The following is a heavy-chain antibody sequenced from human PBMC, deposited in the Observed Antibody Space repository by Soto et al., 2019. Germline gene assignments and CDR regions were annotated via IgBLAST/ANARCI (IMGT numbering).Heavy chain of an antibody. J-gene: IGHJ4*02. CDR3: ARDDIVVVVAATQFDY. D-gene: IGHD2-15*01. Sequence: QVQLVQSGAEVKKPGASVKVSCKASGYTFTSYGISWVRQAPGQGLEWMGWISAYNGNTNYAQKLHGRVTMTTDTSTSTAYMELRSLRSVDTAVYYCARDDIVVVVAATQFDYWGQGTLVTVSS. CDR2: ISAYNGNT. V-gene: IGHV1-18*01. CDR1: GYTFTSYG.